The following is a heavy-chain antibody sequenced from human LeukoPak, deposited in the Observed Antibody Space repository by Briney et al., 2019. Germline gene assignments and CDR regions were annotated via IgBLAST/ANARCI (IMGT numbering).Heavy chain of an antibody. V-gene: IGHV3-15*01. J-gene: IGHJ4*02. CDR2: IKSKTDGGTT. CDR1: GFTFSNAW. CDR3: TTSDY. Sequence: GGSLRLSCAASGFTFSNAWMSRVRQAPGKGLEWVSRIKSKTDGGTTDYAAPVKGRFTISRDDSKNTLYLQMNSLKTEDTAVYYCTTSDYWGQGTLVTVSS.